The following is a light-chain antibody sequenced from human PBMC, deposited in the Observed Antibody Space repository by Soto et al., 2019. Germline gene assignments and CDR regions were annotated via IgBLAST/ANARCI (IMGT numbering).Light chain of an antibody. CDR3: EQYGWSRLT. CDR2: GAS. CDR1: QSVSSSY. J-gene: IGKJ3*01. Sequence: EIVLTQSPGALSLSPGEGATLSCRASQSVSSSYLARYQQKPGQAPRLLIYGASSRATAVPDRFSGSGSGTDVSLTISRLEPEDFAVYYCEQYGWSRLTFGSGTKVGIE. V-gene: IGKV3-20*01.